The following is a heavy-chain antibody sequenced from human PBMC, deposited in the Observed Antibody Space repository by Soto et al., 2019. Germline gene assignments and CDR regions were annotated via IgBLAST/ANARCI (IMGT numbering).Heavy chain of an antibody. CDR2: ISYDGSNK. D-gene: IGHD6-6*01. V-gene: IGHV3-30-3*01. J-gene: IGHJ3*02. CDR3: ARELAARSVFAFDI. Sequence: QVQLVESGGGVVQPGRSLRLSCAASGFTFSSYAMHWVRQAPGKGLEWVAVISYDGSNKYYADSVKGRFTISRDNSKNTLYLQMNSLRAEDTAVYYCARELAARSVFAFDIWGQGTMVTVSS. CDR1: GFTFSSYA.